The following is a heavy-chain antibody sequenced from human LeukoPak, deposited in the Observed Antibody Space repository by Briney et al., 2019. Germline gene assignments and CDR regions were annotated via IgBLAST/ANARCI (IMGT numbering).Heavy chain of an antibody. Sequence: SVKVSCKASGGTFSSYAISWVRQAPGQGLEWMGGIIPIFGTANYAQKFQGRVTITTDESTSTAYMELSSLRSEDTAVYYCARVPCGGDCYPHDAFGIWGQGTMVTVSS. V-gene: IGHV1-69*05. CDR3: ARVPCGGDCYPHDAFGI. J-gene: IGHJ3*02. D-gene: IGHD2-21*02. CDR2: IIPIFGTA. CDR1: GGTFSSYA.